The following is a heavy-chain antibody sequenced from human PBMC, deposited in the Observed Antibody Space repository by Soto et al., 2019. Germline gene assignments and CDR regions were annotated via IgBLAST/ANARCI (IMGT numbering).Heavy chain of an antibody. J-gene: IGHJ6*02. D-gene: IGHD5-18*01. CDR2: ISGSGGST. CDR1: GFTFSSYA. Sequence: PGGSLRLSCAASGFTFSSYAMSWVRQAPGKGLEWVSAISGSGGSTYYADSVKGRFTISRDNSKNTLYLQMSSLRAEDTAVYYCAKDLAPTAMDLADDYYGMDVWGQGTTVTVSS. CDR3: AKDLAPTAMDLADDYYGMDV. V-gene: IGHV3-23*01.